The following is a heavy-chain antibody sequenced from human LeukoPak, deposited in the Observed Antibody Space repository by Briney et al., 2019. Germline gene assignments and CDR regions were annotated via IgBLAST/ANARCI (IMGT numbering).Heavy chain of an antibody. V-gene: IGHV3-20*04. Sequence: AGGSLRLSCAASGFTFDDYGMSWVRQAPGKGLEWVSGINWNGGSTGYADSVKGRFTISRDNAKNSLYLQMNSLRAEDTALYYCARDSDYYGSGSYYIPNWFDPWGQGTLVTVPS. D-gene: IGHD3-10*01. CDR3: ARDSDYYGSGSYYIPNWFDP. CDR2: INWNGGST. CDR1: GFTFDDYG. J-gene: IGHJ5*02.